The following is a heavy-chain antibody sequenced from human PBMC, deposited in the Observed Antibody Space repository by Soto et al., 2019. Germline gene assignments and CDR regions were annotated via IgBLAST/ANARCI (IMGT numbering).Heavy chain of an antibody. V-gene: IGHV4-59*12. Sequence: PSETLSLTCTVFGGSIDSYYWSWIRQAPGKGLEWIGHISDSGTTNYNPSLGSRVTISVDTSKNQFSLKLSSVTAADTAVYYCARFGSSSWNWFDPWGQGTLVTVSS. CDR2: ISDSGTT. D-gene: IGHD6-6*01. J-gene: IGHJ5*02. CDR1: GGSIDSYY. CDR3: ARFGSSSWNWFDP.